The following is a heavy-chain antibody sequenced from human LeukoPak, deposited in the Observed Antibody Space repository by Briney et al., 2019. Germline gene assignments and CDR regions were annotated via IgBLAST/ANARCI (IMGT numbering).Heavy chain of an antibody. J-gene: IGHJ6*02. CDR2: IKQDGSEK. V-gene: IGHV3-7*01. CDR3: ARERYSYVSASYYYGMDV. D-gene: IGHD5-18*01. CDR1: GFTFSSYW. Sequence: GGSLRLSCAASGFTFSSYWMSWVRQAPGKGLEWVANIKQDGSEKYYVDSVKGRFTISRDNAKNSLYLQMNSLRAEDTAVYYCARERYSYVSASYYYGMDVWGQGTTVTVSS.